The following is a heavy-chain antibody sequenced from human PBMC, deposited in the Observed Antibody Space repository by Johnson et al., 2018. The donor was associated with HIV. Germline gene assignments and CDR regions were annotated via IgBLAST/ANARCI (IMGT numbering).Heavy chain of an antibody. V-gene: IGHV3-66*01. Sequence: VQLVESGGGLVKPGGSLRLSCAASGFTFSNAWMSWVSQAPGKGLEWVSVIYSGGSTYYADSAQGRFTISRDNSKNTLYLQMNSLRAEDTAVYYCAKRQPLVGASFWGQGTMVTVSS. CDR1: GFTFSNAW. CDR3: AKRQPLVGASF. J-gene: IGHJ3*01. D-gene: IGHD1-26*01. CDR2: IYSGGST.